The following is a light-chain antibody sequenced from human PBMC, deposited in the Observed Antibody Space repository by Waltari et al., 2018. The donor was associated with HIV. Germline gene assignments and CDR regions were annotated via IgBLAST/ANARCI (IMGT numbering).Light chain of an antibody. V-gene: IGLV1-40*01. CDR3: QSDDNSGIRV. J-gene: IGLJ3*02. CDR2: SNY. Sequence: QPALTQPPSLFGAPGLRGSISGPGLSSITFGLTLDFYWFQLIPGSLPNLVISSNYNRPSGVPDRFSGSKSGTSASLTITGLQIDDEADYYCQSDDNSGIRVFGGGTKLTV. CDR1: SSITFGLTLD.